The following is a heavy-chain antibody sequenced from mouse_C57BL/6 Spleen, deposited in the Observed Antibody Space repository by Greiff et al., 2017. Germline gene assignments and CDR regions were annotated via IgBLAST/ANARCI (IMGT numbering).Heavy chain of an antibody. CDR3: ARGGPRAMDY. D-gene: IGHD3-3*01. CDR2: IHPNSGST. Sequence: QVHVKQPGAELVKPGASVKLSCKASGYTFTSYWMHWVKQRPGQGLEWIGMIHPNSGSTNYNEKFKSKATLTVDKSSSTAYMQLSSLTSEDSAVYYCARGGPRAMDYWGQGTSVTVSS. V-gene: IGHV1-64*01. J-gene: IGHJ4*01. CDR1: GYTFTSYW.